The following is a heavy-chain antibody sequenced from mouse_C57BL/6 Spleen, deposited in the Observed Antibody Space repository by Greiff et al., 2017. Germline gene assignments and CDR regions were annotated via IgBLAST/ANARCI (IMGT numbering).Heavy chain of an antibody. V-gene: IGHV1-82*01. CDR3: ARDWYYGSSYEYCFDY. D-gene: IGHD1-1*01. J-gene: IGHJ2*01. CDR1: GYAFSSSW. CDR2: IYPGDGDT. Sequence: VQLQQSGPELVKPGASVKISCKASGYAFSSSWMNWVKQRPGKGLEWIGRIYPGDGDTNYNGKFKGKATLTADKASSTAYMQLSSLTSEDSAVYFCARDWYYGSSYEYCFDYWGQGTTLTVSS.